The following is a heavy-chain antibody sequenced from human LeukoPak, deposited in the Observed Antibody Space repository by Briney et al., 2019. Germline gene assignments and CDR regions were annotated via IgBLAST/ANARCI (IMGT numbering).Heavy chain of an antibody. CDR1: GGSISSGSYY. V-gene: IGHV4-61*02. D-gene: IGHD5-18*01. Sequence: SETQSLTCTVSGGSISSGSYYWSWIRQPAGKGLEWIGRIYTSGSTNYNPSLKSRVTISVDTSKNQFSLKLSSVTAADTAVYYCARGGRDSYGYYYYMDVWGKGTTVTVSS. J-gene: IGHJ6*03. CDR3: ARGGRDSYGYYYYMDV. CDR2: IYTSGST.